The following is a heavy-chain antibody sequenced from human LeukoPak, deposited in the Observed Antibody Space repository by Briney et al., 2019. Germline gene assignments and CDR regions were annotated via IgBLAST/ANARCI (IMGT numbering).Heavy chain of an antibody. CDR3: ARDRYYDSSDYFYNSYFDN. CDR1: GGSISSYY. Sequence: SETLSLTCTVSGGSISSYYWSWIRQPPGKGLEWIGYIYYSGSTNYNPSLKSRVTISVDTSKNQFSLKLSSVTAADTAVYYCARDRYYDSSDYFYNSYFDNWGQGTLVTVSS. J-gene: IGHJ4*02. V-gene: IGHV4-59*12. D-gene: IGHD3-22*01. CDR2: IYYSGST.